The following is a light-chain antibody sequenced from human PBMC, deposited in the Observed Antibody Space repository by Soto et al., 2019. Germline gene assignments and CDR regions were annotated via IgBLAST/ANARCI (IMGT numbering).Light chain of an antibody. V-gene: IGKV3D-7*01. Sequence: EIVMTQSPATLSLSPGERATLSCRASQSVSSSYLSWYQQKPGQAPRLLIYGASTRATGIPARFSGSGSGTDFTLTISSLQPEDFAVYYCQRDYNLPFFGPGTKVDIK. J-gene: IGKJ3*01. CDR1: QSVSSSY. CDR2: GAS. CDR3: QRDYNLPF.